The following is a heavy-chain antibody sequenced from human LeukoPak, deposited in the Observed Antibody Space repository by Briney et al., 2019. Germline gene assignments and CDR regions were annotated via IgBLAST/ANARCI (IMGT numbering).Heavy chain of an antibody. CDR3: AKDLSVVGAHDSFDV. D-gene: IGHD1-26*01. V-gene: IGHV3-30*18. CDR2: ISYDGNTI. Sequence: GESLRLSCAASGFSFSSYGMHWVRQAPGKGLEWLTVISYDGNTIYYADSVKGRFTISRDNSKNTLYLQMNSLRIEDTAVYYCAKDLSVVGAHDSFDVWGQGTMVTVSS. J-gene: IGHJ3*01. CDR1: GFSFSSYG.